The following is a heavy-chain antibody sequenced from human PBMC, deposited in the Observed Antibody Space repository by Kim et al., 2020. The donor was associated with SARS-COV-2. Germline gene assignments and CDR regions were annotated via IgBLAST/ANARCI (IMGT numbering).Heavy chain of an antibody. J-gene: IGHJ4*02. CDR1: GGSISSSSYY. Sequence: SETLSLTCTVSGGSISSSSYYWGWIRQPPGKGLEWIGSIYYSGSTYYNPSLKSRVTISVDTSKNQFSLKLSSVTAADTAEYYCARHGGYYYDSSGYSYWGQGTLVTVSS. CDR2: IYYSGST. D-gene: IGHD3-22*01. V-gene: IGHV4-39*01. CDR3: ARHGGYYYDSSGYSY.